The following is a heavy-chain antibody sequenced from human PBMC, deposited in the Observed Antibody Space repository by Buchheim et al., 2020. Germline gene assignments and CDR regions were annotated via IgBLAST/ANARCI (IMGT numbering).Heavy chain of an antibody. V-gene: IGHV3-23*01. Sequence: EVQLLESEGGLVQPGGSLRLSCAASGFTFSSYAMSWVRQAPGKGLEWVSAISGSGGSTYYADSVKGRFTISRDNSKNTLYLQMNSLRAEDTAVYYCAKMGRGYYDYVWGSYRTDYWGQGTL. CDR1: GFTFSSYA. CDR2: ISGSGGST. D-gene: IGHD3-16*02. J-gene: IGHJ4*02. CDR3: AKMGRGYYDYVWGSYRTDY.